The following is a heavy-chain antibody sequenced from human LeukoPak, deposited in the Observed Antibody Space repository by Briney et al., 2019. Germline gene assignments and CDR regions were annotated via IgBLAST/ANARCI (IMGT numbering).Heavy chain of an antibody. J-gene: IGHJ5*02. CDR3: AKGGETIEGNWFDP. V-gene: IGHV1-2*02. CDR1: GYTFTDYY. D-gene: IGHD3-10*01. Sequence: GASVKVSCKATGYTFTDYYMHWVRQAPGQGLEWMGWINPNSGGTNYAQKFQGRVTMTRDTSISTAYMELSRLRSDDTAVYYCAKGGETIEGNWFDPWGQGTLVTVSS. CDR2: INPNSGGT.